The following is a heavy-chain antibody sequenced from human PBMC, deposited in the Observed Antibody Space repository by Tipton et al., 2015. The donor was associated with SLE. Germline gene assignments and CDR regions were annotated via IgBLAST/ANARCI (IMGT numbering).Heavy chain of an antibody. D-gene: IGHD3-22*01. CDR3: PIYYHDSTGLHWFDP. Sequence: TLSLTCTVSGGSISSGSYYWSWIRQPAEKGLEWIGRIYTSGSTNYNPSLKSRVTISVDTSKNQFSLKLSSVTAADTAVYYCPIYYHDSTGLHWFDPWGQGTLVTVSS. CDR2: IYTSGST. V-gene: IGHV4-61*02. J-gene: IGHJ5*02. CDR1: GGSISSGSYY.